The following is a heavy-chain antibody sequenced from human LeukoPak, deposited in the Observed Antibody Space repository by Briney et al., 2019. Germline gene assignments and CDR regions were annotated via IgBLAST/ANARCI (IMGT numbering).Heavy chain of an antibody. V-gene: IGHV4-34*01. J-gene: IGHJ4*02. CDR2: INHSGST. CDR3: ARGVRDSYYDFWSGYYKSYYFDY. Sequence: PSGTLSLTCAVYGGSFSGYYWSWIRQPPGKGLEWIGEINHSGSTNYNPSLKSRVTISVDTSKNQFSLKLSSVTAADTAVYYCARGVRDSYYDFWSGYYKSYYFDYWGQGTLVTVSS. CDR1: GGSFSGYY. D-gene: IGHD3-3*01.